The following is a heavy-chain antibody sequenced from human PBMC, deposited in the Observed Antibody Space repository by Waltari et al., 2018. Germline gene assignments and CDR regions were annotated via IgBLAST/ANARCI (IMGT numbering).Heavy chain of an antibody. CDR3: ARDPSYGAIDY. Sequence: EVPLVESGGGLVQPGGSLRLSCAASGFTFSRYWMRCVRQAPGKGLEWVANIRPDGNEKYYVDSVKGRLTISRDNAKNSLYLQMNSLRVEDTAVYFCARDPSYGAIDYWGQGTLVTVSS. V-gene: IGHV3-7*01. D-gene: IGHD4-17*01. CDR1: GFTFSRYW. J-gene: IGHJ4*02. CDR2: IRPDGNEK.